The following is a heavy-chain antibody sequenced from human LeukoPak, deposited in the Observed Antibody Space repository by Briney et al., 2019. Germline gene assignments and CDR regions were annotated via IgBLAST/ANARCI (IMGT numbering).Heavy chain of an antibody. D-gene: IGHD3-10*01. V-gene: IGHV3-30*03. Sequence: PGGSLRLSCAASGFTFSNYDMHWVRQAPGKGLEWVSVISHDGRNKYYGDSVKGRFTISRDNSKNTLYLQMNGLRPEDTAIYYCASLVLLWLGEAELAAGHVDKDVWGKGTTVTVSS. J-gene: IGHJ6*03. CDR1: GFTFSNYD. CDR2: ISHDGRNK. CDR3: ASLVLLWLGEAELAAGHVDKDV.